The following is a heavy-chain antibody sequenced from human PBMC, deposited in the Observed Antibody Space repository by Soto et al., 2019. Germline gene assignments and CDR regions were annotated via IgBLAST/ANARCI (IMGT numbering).Heavy chain of an antibody. CDR2: ISYDGSNK. V-gene: IGHV3-30*03. D-gene: IGHD2-15*01. J-gene: IGHJ5*02. Sequence: GGSLRLSCAASGFTFNRNGMHWVRQAPGKGLEWVAVISYDGSNKYYADSVKGRFTISRDNSKNTLYLQMNSLRADDTAVYYCARASIVRDRYWFDPWGQGTLVTVSS. CDR3: ARASIVRDRYWFDP. CDR1: GFTFNRNG.